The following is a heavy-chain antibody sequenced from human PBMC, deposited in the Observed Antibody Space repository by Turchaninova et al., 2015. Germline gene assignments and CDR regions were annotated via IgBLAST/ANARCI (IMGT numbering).Heavy chain of an antibody. CDR1: GGVFRGYY. CDR3: ARQRGRRDGMDV. Sequence: QVQLQQWGAGLLKPSETPCLTCAGYGGVFRGYYWGRIRKPPGKGLEWIGEIKHSGSTNYNPSLKSRVTISVDTSKNQFSLKLSSVTAADTAVYYCARQRGRRDGMDVWGQGTTVTVSS. J-gene: IGHJ6*02. CDR2: IKHSGST. D-gene: IGHD6-25*01. V-gene: IGHV4-34*01.